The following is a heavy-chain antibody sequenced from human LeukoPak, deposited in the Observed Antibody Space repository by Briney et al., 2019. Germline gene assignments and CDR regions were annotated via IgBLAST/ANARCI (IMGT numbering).Heavy chain of an antibody. V-gene: IGHV3-23*01. Sequence: PGGSLRLSCAASGFTFGGYAMSWVRQAPGKGLEWVSILGSGGGNTYYADSVKGRFTISRDNSKHTLYLLMNSLRADDTATYYCEKPAETPLSYDDFDIWGQGKMVTVSS. CDR1: GFTFGGYA. CDR3: EKPAETPLSYDDFDI. CDR2: LGSGGGNT. D-gene: IGHD2-2*01. J-gene: IGHJ3*02.